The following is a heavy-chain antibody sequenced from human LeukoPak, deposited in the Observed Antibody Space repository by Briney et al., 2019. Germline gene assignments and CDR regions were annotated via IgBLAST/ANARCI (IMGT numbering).Heavy chain of an antibody. D-gene: IGHD4-17*01. V-gene: IGHV4-34*01. CDR2: INHSGST. CDR1: GGSFSGYY. CDR3: ARDLVTVTKGFDI. Sequence: SETLSLTCAVYGGSFSGYYWSWIRQPPGKGLEWIGEINHSGSTNYNPSLKSRVTISIDTSKNQFSLKLSSVTAADTAVYYCARDLVTVTKGFDIWGQGTMVSVSS. J-gene: IGHJ3*02.